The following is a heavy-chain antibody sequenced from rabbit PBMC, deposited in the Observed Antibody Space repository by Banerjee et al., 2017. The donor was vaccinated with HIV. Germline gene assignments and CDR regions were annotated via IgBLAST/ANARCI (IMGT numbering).Heavy chain of an antibody. J-gene: IGHJ4*01. V-gene: IGHV1S45*01. CDR3: ARDPYGGYHGYGYALNL. Sequence: QGQLEESGGDLVQPEGSLTLTCTASGFSFSSSYYMCWVRQAPGKGLEWIACIHAGSSGITYYASWAKGRFTISKTSSTTVTLQMTSLTAADTATYFCARDPYGGYHGYGYALNLWGPGTLVTVS. D-gene: IGHD6-1*01. CDR1: GFSFSSSYY. CDR2: IHAGSSGIT.